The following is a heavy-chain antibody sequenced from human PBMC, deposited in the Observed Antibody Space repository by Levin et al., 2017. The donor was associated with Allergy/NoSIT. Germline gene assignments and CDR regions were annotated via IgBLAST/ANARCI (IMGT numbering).Heavy chain of an antibody. D-gene: IGHD4-23*01. Sequence: GESLKISCQASGYSFTSFWFGWVRQRPGKGLEWMGLIFPSYSDTRVSPSFQGQIIMSVDKSISTAYLQWSSLKASDSAMYYCARRDSDGSNSFDYWGQGTLVTVSP. V-gene: IGHV5-51*01. J-gene: IGHJ4*02. CDR2: IFPSYSDT. CDR3: ARRDSDGSNSFDY. CDR1: GYSFTSFW.